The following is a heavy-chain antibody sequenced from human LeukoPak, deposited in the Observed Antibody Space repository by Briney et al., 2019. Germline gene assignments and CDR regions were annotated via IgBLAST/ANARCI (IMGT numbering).Heavy chain of an antibody. V-gene: IGHV3-15*01. CDR3: TTDDYGDYPLFDY. J-gene: IGHJ4*02. D-gene: IGHD4-17*01. CDR1: GFTFSNAW. Sequence: GGSLRLSCAASGFTFSNAWMSWVRQAPRKGLEWVGRIKSKTDGGTTDYAAPVKGRFTISRDDSKNTLYLQMNSLKTEDTAVYYCTTDDYGDYPLFDYWGQGTLVTVSS. CDR2: IKSKTDGGTT.